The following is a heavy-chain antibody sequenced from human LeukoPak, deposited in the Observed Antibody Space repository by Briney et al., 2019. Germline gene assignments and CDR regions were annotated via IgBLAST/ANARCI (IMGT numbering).Heavy chain of an antibody. D-gene: IGHD6-13*01. Sequence: ASVKVSCKASGYTFTGYYMHWVRQAPGQGLEWMGWINPNSGGTNYAQKFQGRVTMTGDTSISTAYMELSRLRSDDTAVYYCARGSSSSWYGQNWFDPWGQGTLVTVSS. V-gene: IGHV1-2*02. CDR1: GYTFTGYY. CDR3: ARGSSSSWYGQNWFDP. J-gene: IGHJ5*02. CDR2: INPNSGGT.